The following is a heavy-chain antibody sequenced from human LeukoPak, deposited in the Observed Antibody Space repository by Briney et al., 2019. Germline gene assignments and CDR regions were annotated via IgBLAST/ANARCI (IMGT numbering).Heavy chain of an antibody. CDR2: ISSSSSYI. CDR3: ARINSGWPYCFDY. D-gene: IGHD6-19*01. CDR1: GFTFSSYS. V-gene: IGHV3-21*01. Sequence: AGGSLRLSCAASGFTFSSYSMNWVRQAPGKGLEWVSSISSSSSYIYYADSVKGRFTISRDNAKNSLYLQMNSLRAEDTAVYYCARINSGWPYCFDYWGQGTLVTVSS. J-gene: IGHJ4*02.